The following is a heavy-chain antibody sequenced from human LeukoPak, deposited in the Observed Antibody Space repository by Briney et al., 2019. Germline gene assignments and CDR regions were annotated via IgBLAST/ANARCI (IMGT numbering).Heavy chain of an antibody. Sequence: PGRSLRPSCAASGFTFSSYGMHWDSQAPGKGLEWVAFIRYDGSNKYYADSVKGRFTISRDNSKNTLYLQMDSLRVEDTAVYYCAKYRSSGWYFDYWGQGTLVTVSS. D-gene: IGHD6-19*01. V-gene: IGHV3-30*02. CDR1: GFTFSSYG. J-gene: IGHJ4*02. CDR2: IRYDGSNK. CDR3: AKYRSSGWYFDY.